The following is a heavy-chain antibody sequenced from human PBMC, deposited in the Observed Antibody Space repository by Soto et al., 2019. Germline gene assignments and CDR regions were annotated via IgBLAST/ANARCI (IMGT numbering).Heavy chain of an antibody. V-gene: IGHV4-31*03. CDR1: GGSVTTGGYY. CDR3: ARTKCSGGSCYSWSLDY. D-gene: IGHD2-15*01. J-gene: IGHJ4*02. CDR2: RYYSEST. Sequence: TLSLTCTVSGGSVTTGGYYWSWIRQLPGKGLEWIGHRYYSESTYYNPSLKSRVSISLDTSKNQFSLKLSFVTAADTAMYYCARTKCSGGSCYSWSLDYWGQGTPVTVSS.